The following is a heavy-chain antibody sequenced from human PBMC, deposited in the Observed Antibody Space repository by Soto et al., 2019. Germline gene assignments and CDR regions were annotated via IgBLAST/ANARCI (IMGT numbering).Heavy chain of an antibody. CDR2: INHEGTSR. J-gene: IGHJ4*02. V-gene: IGHV3-74*01. D-gene: IGHD4-4*01. Sequence: GVSLRLSCAAAGFRFSDYWMHWVRQAPGEGPVWISRINHEGTSRSHADSVKGRFTISRDNAKNTLYLEMNSLRPEATAVHYCVRAGYMTTGTALTYLEVWGQGTVDPVSS. CDR1: GFRFSDYW. CDR3: VRAGYMTTGTALTYLEV.